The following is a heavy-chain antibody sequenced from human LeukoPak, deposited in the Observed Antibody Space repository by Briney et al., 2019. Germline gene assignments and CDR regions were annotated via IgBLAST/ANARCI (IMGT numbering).Heavy chain of an antibody. Sequence: GASVTVSCKASGYTFTSYDITWVRQATGQGLEWMGWMSPDSGYTGYAQTFQGRVTLTRNTSVSTAFMELSSLRSEDTAVYYCEIYTGYDSFWGQGTLVTVSS. CDR1: GYTFTSYD. V-gene: IGHV1-8*01. J-gene: IGHJ4*02. CDR3: EIYTGYDSF. CDR2: MSPDSGYT. D-gene: IGHD5-12*01.